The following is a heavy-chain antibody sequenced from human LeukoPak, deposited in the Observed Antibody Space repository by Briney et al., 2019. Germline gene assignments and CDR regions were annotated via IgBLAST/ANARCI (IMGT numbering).Heavy chain of an antibody. D-gene: IGHD3-10*01. CDR1: GFSLSTSGVG. J-gene: IGHJ4*02. V-gene: IGHV2-5*02. CDR2: IYWDDDK. CDR3: AHTLRWFGELYTFGEWEDHPTFNFDY. Sequence: ESGPTLVKPTQTLTLTCTFSGFSLSTSGVGVGWIRQPPGKALEWLALIYWDDDKRYSPSLKSRLTITKDTSKNQVVLTMTNMDPVDTATYYCAHTLRWFGELYTFGEWEDHPTFNFDYWGQGTLVTVSS.